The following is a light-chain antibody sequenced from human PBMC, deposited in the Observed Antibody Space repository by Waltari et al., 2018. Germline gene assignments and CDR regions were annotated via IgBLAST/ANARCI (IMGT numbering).Light chain of an antibody. CDR2: AAS. Sequence: EIVLTQSPDTLSLSPGDRATLSCRASQSVSSSYFAWYQQRPGQAPRLLIYAASSRAPGIPDRFSGSGSGTDFTLTISRLEPEDFAVYYCQQYGSSPFMYTFGQRTKLEIK. V-gene: IGKV3-20*01. J-gene: IGKJ2*01. CDR3: QQYGSSPFMYT. CDR1: QSVSSSY.